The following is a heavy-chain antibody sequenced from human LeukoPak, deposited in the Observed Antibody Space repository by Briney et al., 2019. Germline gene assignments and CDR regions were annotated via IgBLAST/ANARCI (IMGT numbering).Heavy chain of an antibody. CDR2: INPNSGGT. J-gene: IGHJ3*02. CDR3: AREDRRGGELLWFGELSSVAFDI. D-gene: IGHD3-10*01. V-gene: IGHV1-2*02. Sequence: ASVKVSCKASGYTFTGYYMHWVRQAPGQGLEWMGWINPNSGGTNYAQKFQGRVTMTRDTSISTAYMELSRLRSDDTAVYYCAREDRRGGELLWFGELSSVAFDIWGQGTMVTVSS. CDR1: GYTFTGYY.